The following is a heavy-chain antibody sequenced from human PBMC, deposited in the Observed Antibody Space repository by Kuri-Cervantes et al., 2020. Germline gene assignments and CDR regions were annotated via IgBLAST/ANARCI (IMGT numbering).Heavy chain of an antibody. CDR3: AREWVLELRSGFDY. D-gene: IGHD1-7*01. J-gene: IGHJ4*02. CDR2: ISYDGSNK. V-gene: IGHV3-30*03. Sequence: GESLKISCAASGFTFSSYGMHWVRQAPGKGLEWVAVISYDGSNKYYADSVKGRFTISGDNSKNTLYLQMNSLRAEDTAVYYCAREWVLELRSGFDYWGQGTLVTVSS. CDR1: GFTFSSYG.